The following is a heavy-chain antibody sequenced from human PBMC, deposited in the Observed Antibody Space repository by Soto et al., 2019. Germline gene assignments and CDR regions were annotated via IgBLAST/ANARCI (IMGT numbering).Heavy chain of an antibody. CDR1: GGSISSYY. D-gene: IGHD5-12*01. CDR2: IYTSGST. V-gene: IGHV4-4*07. Sequence: PSETLSLTCTVSGGSISSYYWSWIRQPAGKGLEWIGRIYTSGSTNYNPSLKSRVTISVDTSKNQFSLKLSSVTAADTAVYYCASLSVSGYDYPYYYYYGMDVWGQGTTVTVSS. CDR3: ASLSVSGYDYPYYYYYGMDV. J-gene: IGHJ6*02.